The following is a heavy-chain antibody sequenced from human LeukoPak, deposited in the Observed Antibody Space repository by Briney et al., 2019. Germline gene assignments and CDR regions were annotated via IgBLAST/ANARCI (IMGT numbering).Heavy chain of an antibody. CDR2: IRYDGGNK. CDR3: AKSSTYGSVSSYFDY. J-gene: IGHJ4*02. CDR1: GFTFSSYG. V-gene: IGHV3-30*02. D-gene: IGHD3-10*01. Sequence: PGGSLRLSCAASGFTFSSYGMHWARQAPGKGLEWVAFIRYDGGNKYYADSVKGRFTISRDNSKNTLYLQMNSLRAEDTAVYYCAKSSTYGSVSSYFDYWGQGTLVTVSS.